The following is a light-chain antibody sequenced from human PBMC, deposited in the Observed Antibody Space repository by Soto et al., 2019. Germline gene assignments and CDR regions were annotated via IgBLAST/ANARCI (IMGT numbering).Light chain of an antibody. CDR2: GAS. Sequence: EIVLTQSPATLSLSPGERATLSCRASQSVITYLAWYQQKPGQAPRLLIYGASTRATGIPARFSGSGSGTEFSLTISSLQSEDIATYYCQQYDNFPALTFGGGTKVDIK. V-gene: IGKV3-15*01. CDR3: QQYDNFPALT. CDR1: QSVITY. J-gene: IGKJ4*01.